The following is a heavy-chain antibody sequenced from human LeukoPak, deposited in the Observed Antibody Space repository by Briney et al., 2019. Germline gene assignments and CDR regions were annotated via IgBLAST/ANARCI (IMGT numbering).Heavy chain of an antibody. J-gene: IGHJ6*03. CDR2: IRYDGSNK. Sequence: PGGSLRLSCAASGFTFSSYGMHWVRQAPGKGLEWVAFIRYDGSNKYYADSVKGRFTISRDNSKNTLYLQMNSLRAEDTAVYYCAKEFGTIFDYYYYMDVWGKGTTVTVSS. V-gene: IGHV3-30*02. CDR3: AKEFGTIFDYYYYMDV. CDR1: GFTFSSYG. D-gene: IGHD3-3*01.